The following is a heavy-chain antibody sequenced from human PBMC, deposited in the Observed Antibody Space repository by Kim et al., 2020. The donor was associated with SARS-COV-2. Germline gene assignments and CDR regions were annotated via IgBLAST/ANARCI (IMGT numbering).Heavy chain of an antibody. CDR1: IGSMCSDY. D-gene: IGHD6-13*01. CDR3: ARSKEQLGLFLNYYAMDV. Sequence: SETLSLTCTVSIGSMCSDYWSWIRQSTWNGLEWIGYIHSSGSTKYTPSLKSRVTISLDTSKNQFSPSLSSLAAANTSVYYFARSKEQLGLFLNYYAMDVWNRRLAVTVSS. CDR2: IHSSGST. J-gene: IGHJ6*02. V-gene: IGHV4-59*13.